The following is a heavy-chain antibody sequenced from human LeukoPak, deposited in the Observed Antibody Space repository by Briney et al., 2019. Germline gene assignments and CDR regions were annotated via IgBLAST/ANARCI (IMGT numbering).Heavy chain of an antibody. Sequence: GSPRHSRAASGFSVCSNHMTWVPPAPRERLEGVSYITSGSSYIYYAASLQGPFTISRDNAKNSLYLQMNSLRAEDTAVYYCARDTRGSYNYYYYMDVWGKGTTVTVSS. V-gene: IGHV3-21*01. CDR3: ARDTRGSYNYYYYMDV. CDR1: GFSVCSNH. D-gene: IGHD1-26*01. J-gene: IGHJ6*03. CDR2: ITSGSSYI.